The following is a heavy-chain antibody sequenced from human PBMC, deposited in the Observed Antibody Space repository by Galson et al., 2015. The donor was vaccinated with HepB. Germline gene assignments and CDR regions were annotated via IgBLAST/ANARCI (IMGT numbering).Heavy chain of an antibody. J-gene: IGHJ4*02. CDR2: INHSGST. CDR1: GGSFSGYY. V-gene: IGHV4-34*01. CDR3: ARSPGGTYYYGSGSRRDGRYYFDY. Sequence: ETLSLTCAVYGGSFSGYYWSWIRQPPGKGLEWIGEINHSGSTNYNPSLKSRVTISVDTSKNQFSLKLSSVTAADTAVYYCARSPGGTYYYGSGSRRDGRYYFDYWGQGTLVTVSS. D-gene: IGHD3-10*01.